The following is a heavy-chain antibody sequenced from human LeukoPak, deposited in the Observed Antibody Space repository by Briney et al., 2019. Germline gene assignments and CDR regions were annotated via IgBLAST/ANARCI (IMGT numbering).Heavy chain of an antibody. CDR3: APSGYYYINYFDY. CDR2: ISSSGSTI. V-gene: IGHV3-48*04. CDR1: GFTFSSYG. J-gene: IGHJ4*02. D-gene: IGHD3-22*01. Sequence: GGSLRLSCAASGFTFSSYGMSWVRQAPGKGLEWVSYISSSGSTIYYADSVKGRFTISRDNAKNSLYLQMNSLRAEDTAVYYCAPSGYYYINYFDYWGQGTLVTVSS.